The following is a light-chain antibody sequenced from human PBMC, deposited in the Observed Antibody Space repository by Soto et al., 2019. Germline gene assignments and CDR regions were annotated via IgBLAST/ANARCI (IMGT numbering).Light chain of an antibody. V-gene: IGKV3-11*01. J-gene: IGKJ4*01. Sequence: EIGLTQSPASLSLSPGERATLSCRASQSVSSYLAWYQQKPGQAPRLLIYDASNRATGIPARFSGSGSGTDFTLTISSLEPEDFAVYYCLHRSNWPLTFGGGTKVDIK. CDR1: QSVSSY. CDR2: DAS. CDR3: LHRSNWPLT.